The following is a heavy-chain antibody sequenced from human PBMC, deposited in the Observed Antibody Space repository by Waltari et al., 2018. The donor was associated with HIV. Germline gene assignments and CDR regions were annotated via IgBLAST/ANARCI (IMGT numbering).Heavy chain of an antibody. CDR3: ARDVGVQGWLNDIWNFDV. Sequence: QVQLQESGPRLVKPSQTLSLTCTVSGGSISSGSYYWSWIRQPAGKGLEWIGRIYTSGTTTCNPSLKSRVTISIDTSKNQFSLNLSSVTAADTAVYYCARDVGVQGWLNDIWNFDVWGRGTLVTVSS. CDR1: GGSISSGSYY. CDR2: IYTSGTT. D-gene: IGHD5-18*01. V-gene: IGHV4-61*02. J-gene: IGHJ2*01.